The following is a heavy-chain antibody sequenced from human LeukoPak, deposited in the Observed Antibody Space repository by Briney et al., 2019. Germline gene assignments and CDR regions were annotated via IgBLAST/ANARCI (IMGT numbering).Heavy chain of an antibody. V-gene: IGHV4-34*01. CDR1: GGSFSGYY. J-gene: IGHJ6*03. Sequence: PSETLSLTCAIYGGSFSGYYWNWIRQPPGKGLEWIGEINQSGSTNYNPSLKSRVTISVDTSKNQFSLKLRSVTAADTAVYYCARVHGSSWYSYYYYYMDVWGQGTMVTVSS. CDR3: ARVHGSSWYSYYYYYMDV. CDR2: INQSGST. D-gene: IGHD6-13*01.